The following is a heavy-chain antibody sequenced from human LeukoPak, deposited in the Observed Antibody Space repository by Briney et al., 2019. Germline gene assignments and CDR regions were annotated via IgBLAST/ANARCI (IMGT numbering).Heavy chain of an antibody. CDR3: ARDTAGELLDYYYGMDV. V-gene: IGHV3-30-3*01. Sequence: GRSLRLSCAASGFTFSSYAMHWVRQAPGKGLEWVAVISYDGSNKYYADSVKGRFTISRDNSKNTLYLQMNSLRAEDTAVYYCARDTAGELLDYYYGMDVWGQGTTVTVSS. J-gene: IGHJ6*02. D-gene: IGHD3-10*01. CDR1: GFTFSSYA. CDR2: ISYDGSNK.